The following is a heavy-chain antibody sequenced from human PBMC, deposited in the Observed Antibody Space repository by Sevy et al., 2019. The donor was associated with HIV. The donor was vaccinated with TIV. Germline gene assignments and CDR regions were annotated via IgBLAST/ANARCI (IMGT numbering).Heavy chain of an antibody. Sequence: GGSLRLSCAASGFTFSSYGMHWVRQAPGKGLEWVAVIWYDGSDKYYAHSVKGRFTISRDNSKNTLYLQMNSLRAEDTAVYYCARENSSSSPTYYYYYGMDVWGQGTTVTVSS. J-gene: IGHJ6*02. D-gene: IGHD6-6*01. CDR2: IWYDGSDK. CDR1: GFTFSSYG. V-gene: IGHV3-33*01. CDR3: ARENSSSSPTYYYYYGMDV.